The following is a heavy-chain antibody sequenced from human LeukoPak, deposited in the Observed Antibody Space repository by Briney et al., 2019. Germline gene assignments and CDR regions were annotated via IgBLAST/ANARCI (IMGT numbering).Heavy chain of an antibody. CDR3: AKGTSSTIFALELDC. Sequence: PGGSLRLSCAASGFTFEDYAMNWVRQAPEKGMEWVASINLSGNGIVYADSVQGRFTISRGNAQKSVFVQMTSLRPEDVALYYCAKGTSSTIFALELDCWGQGTLVSVSS. D-gene: IGHD3-3*01. CDR1: GFTFEDYA. J-gene: IGHJ4*02. CDR2: INLSGNGI. V-gene: IGHV3-9*03.